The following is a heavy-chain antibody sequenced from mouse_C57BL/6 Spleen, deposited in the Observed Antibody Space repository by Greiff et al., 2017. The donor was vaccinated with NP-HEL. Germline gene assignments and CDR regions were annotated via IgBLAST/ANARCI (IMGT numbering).Heavy chain of an antibody. CDR1: GYTFTSYW. J-gene: IGHJ1*03. V-gene: IGHV1-69*01. CDR2: IDPSDSYT. D-gene: IGHD1-1*01. CDR3: ARKRDYYGSSWYFDV. Sequence: QVQLQQPGAELVMPGASVKLSCKASGYTFTSYWMHWVKQRPGQGLEWIGEIDPSDSYTNYNQKFKGKSTLTVDKSSSTAYMQLSGLTSEDSAVYYCARKRDYYGSSWYFDVWGTGTTVTVSS.